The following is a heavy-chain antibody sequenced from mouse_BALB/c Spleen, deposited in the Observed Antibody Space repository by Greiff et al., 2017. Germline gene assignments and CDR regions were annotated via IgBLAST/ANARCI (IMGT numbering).Heavy chain of an antibody. J-gene: IGHJ3*01. Sequence: DVKLVESGGDLVKPGGSLKLSCAASGFTFSSYGMSWVRQTPDKRLEWVATISSGGSYTYYPDSVKGRFTISRDNAKNTLYLQMSSLKSEDTAMYYCASLYDTGGNWFAYWGQGTLVTVSA. V-gene: IGHV5-6*02. CDR3: ASLYDTGGNWFAY. CDR2: ISSGGSYT. D-gene: IGHD2-3*01. CDR1: GFTFSSYG.